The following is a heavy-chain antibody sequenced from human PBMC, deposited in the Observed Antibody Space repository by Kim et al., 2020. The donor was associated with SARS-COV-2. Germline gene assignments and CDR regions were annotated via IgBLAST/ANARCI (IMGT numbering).Heavy chain of an antibody. V-gene: IGHV3-43*01. CDR3: AKSAGSGSHYRPSHIDS. J-gene: IGHJ4*02. Sequence: SLRGRFTISGDNSESSLYLQLNSLRSEDTAVYYCAKSAGSGSHYRPSHIDSWGQGTLVTVSS. D-gene: IGHD3-10*01.